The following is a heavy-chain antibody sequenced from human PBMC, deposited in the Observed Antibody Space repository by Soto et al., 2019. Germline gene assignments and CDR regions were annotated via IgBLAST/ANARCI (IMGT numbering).Heavy chain of an antibody. D-gene: IGHD2-21*02. J-gene: IGHJ3*02. CDR1: GGTFSSYA. CDR3: ARDRGAYCGGDCFGRGDAFDI. V-gene: IGHV1-69*13. Sequence: SVKVSCKASGGTFSSYAISWVRQAPGQGLEWMGGIIPIFGTANYAQKFQGRVTITADESTSTAYMELSSLRSEDTAVYYCARDRGAYCGGDCFGRGDAFDIWGQGTMVT. CDR2: IIPIFGTA.